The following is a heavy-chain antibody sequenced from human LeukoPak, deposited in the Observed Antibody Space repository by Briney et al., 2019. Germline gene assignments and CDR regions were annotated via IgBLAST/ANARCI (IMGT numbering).Heavy chain of an antibody. Sequence: GASVKVSCKASGYTFTSYGISWVRQAPGQGLEWMGWINPNSGGTNYAQKFQGRVTMTRDTSISTAYMELSRLRSDDTAVYYCARDQGFGELLSVPYFDYWGQGTLVTVSS. CDR3: ARDQGFGELLSVPYFDY. CDR2: INPNSGGT. CDR1: GYTFTSYG. V-gene: IGHV1-2*02. J-gene: IGHJ4*02. D-gene: IGHD3-10*01.